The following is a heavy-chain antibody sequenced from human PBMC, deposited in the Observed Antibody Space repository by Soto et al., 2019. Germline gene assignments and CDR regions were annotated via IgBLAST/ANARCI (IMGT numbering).Heavy chain of an antibody. Sequence: GGSLGLSCAASGFTFSSYAMHWVRQAPGKGLEWVAVISYDGSNKYYADSVKGRFTISRDNSKNTLYLQMNSLRAEDTAVYYCARDGRYCSSTSCRRTARDDYWGQGTLVTVSS. J-gene: IGHJ4*02. CDR3: ARDGRYCSSTSCRRTARDDY. D-gene: IGHD2-2*01. CDR2: ISYDGSNK. CDR1: GFTFSSYA. V-gene: IGHV3-30-3*01.